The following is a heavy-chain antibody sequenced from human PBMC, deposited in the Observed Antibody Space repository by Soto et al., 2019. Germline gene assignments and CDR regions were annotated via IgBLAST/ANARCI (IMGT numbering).Heavy chain of an antibody. CDR1: GFTFSTYD. CDR2: MWYDGSNK. V-gene: IGHV3-33*03. D-gene: IGHD2-2*01. Sequence: VGSLRLSCASSGFTFSTYDMHCVRHSPGKGLEWVAVMWYDGSNKYYGDSVKGRFSISRDNSKDTLFLQMDSLRAEDTAVYYCAKSAGKGGLVVSIEYWGQGTLGNGSS. J-gene: IGHJ4*02. CDR3: AKSAGKGGLVVSIEY.